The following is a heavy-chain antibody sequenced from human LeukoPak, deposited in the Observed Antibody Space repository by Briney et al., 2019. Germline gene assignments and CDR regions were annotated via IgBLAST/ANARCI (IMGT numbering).Heavy chain of an antibody. J-gene: IGHJ6*03. D-gene: IGHD1-14*01. V-gene: IGHV4-39*01. CDR1: NGSISSSSYY. CDR3: VRLPDYYYYYMDV. Sequence: SETLSLTCIVSNGSISSSSYYWGWIRQPPGKGLEWIGSLYYSGSTYYNPPPKTRVTISVDTSKSQFSLKLDSVTAADTAVYYCVRLPDYYYYYMDVWGRGTSVTVSS. CDR2: LYYSGST.